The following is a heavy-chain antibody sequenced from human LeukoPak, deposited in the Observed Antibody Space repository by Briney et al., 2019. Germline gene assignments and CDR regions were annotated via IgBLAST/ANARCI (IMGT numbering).Heavy chain of an antibody. CDR1: GYTFTRYY. V-gene: IGHV1-46*01. D-gene: IGHD6-13*01. CDR3: ARAFLIAAAGYYFDY. Sequence: GASVKVSCKASGYTFTRYYMYWVRQAPGQGLECMGIINPSAGSTSYAQKFQGRVTMTRDTSTSTVYMELSSLKSDDTAVYYCARAFLIAAAGYYFDYWGQGTLVTVSS. CDR2: INPSAGST. J-gene: IGHJ4*02.